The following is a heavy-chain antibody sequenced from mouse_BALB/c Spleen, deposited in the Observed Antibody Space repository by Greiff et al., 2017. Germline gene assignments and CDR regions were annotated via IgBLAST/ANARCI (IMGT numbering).Heavy chain of an antibody. CDR1: GFSLSRYS. D-gene: IGHD2-2*01. J-gene: IGHJ2*01. V-gene: IGHV2-6-4*01. CDR2: IWGGGST. Sequence: QVQLKESGPGLVAPSQSLSITCTVSGFSLSRYSVHWVRQPPGKGLEWLGMIWGGGSTDYNSALKSRLSISKDNSKSQVFLKMNSLQTDDTAMYYCAREDYGYDGVPYYFDYWGQGTTLTVSS. CDR3: AREDYGYDGVPYYFDY.